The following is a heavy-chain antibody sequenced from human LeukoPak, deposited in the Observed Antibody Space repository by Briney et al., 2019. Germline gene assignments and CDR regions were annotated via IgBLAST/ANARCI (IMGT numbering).Heavy chain of an antibody. J-gene: IGHJ4*02. CDR3: ARGTYYYDSSGYYYEDY. CDR1: GFTFSSYS. Sequence: KPGGSLRLSCAASGFTFSSYSMNWVRQAPGKGLEWVSSISSSSSYIYYADSVKGRFTISRDNAKNSLYLQMNSLRAEDTAVYYCARGTYYYDSSGYYYEDYWGQGTLVTVSS. V-gene: IGHV3-21*01. D-gene: IGHD3-22*01. CDR2: ISSSSSYI.